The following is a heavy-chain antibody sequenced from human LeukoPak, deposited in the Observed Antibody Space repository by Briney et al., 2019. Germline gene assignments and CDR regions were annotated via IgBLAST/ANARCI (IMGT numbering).Heavy chain of an antibody. V-gene: IGHV3-48*01. CDR3: AREDGSVAFDI. CDR1: GFTLSTNS. J-gene: IGHJ3*02. D-gene: IGHD2-2*03. CDR2: ISSSSSTI. Sequence: GGSLRLSCAVSGFTLSTNSMNWVRQAPGKGLEWVSYISSSSSTIYYADSVKGRFTISRDNAKNSLYLQMNSLRAEDTAVYYCAREDGSVAFDIWGQGTMVTVSS.